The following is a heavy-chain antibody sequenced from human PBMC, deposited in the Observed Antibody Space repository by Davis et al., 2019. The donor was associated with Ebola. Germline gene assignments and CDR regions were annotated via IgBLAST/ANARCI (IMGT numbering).Heavy chain of an antibody. CDR2: IYYSGST. D-gene: IGHD6-13*01. CDR3: ARQGLAAAGTDRWFDP. CDR1: GGSISSYY. V-gene: IGHV4-39*01. Sequence: SETLSLTCTVSGGSISSYYWGWIRQPPGKGLEWIGSIYYSGSTYYNPSLKSRVTISVDTSKNQFSLKLSSVTAADTAVDYCARQGLAAAGTDRWFDPWGQGTLVTVSS. J-gene: IGHJ5*02.